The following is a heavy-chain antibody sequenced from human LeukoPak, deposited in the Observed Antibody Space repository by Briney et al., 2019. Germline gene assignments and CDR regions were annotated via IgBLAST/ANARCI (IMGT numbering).Heavy chain of an antibody. J-gene: IGHJ4*02. CDR3: GKTTTGYSSGQKPAWPVDY. CDR1: GFTFGSYA. CDR2: LFGSGGSA. Sequence: GGSLRLSCEASGFTFGSYAMYWVRQAPGKGLEWVAGLFGSGGSAHYADSAKGRFTISRDNSKNTVYLQINSLRAEDTAVYYCGKTTTGYSSGQKPAWPVDYWGQGTLVTVSS. D-gene: IGHD6-19*01. V-gene: IGHV3-23*01.